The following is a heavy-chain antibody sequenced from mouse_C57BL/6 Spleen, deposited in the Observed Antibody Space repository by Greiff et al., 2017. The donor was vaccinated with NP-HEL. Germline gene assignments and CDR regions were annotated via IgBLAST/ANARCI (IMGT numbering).Heavy chain of an antibody. CDR2: IHPNSGST. Sequence: QVQLQQPGADLVKPGASVKLSCKASGYTFTSYWMHWVKQRPGQGLEWIGMIHPNSGSTNYNEKFKSKATLTVDKSSSTAYMQLSSLTSEDSAVYYCARGGRGSSYGGDYWGQGTTLTVSS. J-gene: IGHJ2*01. CDR3: ARGGRGSSYGGDY. V-gene: IGHV1-64*01. CDR1: GYTFTSYW. D-gene: IGHD1-1*01.